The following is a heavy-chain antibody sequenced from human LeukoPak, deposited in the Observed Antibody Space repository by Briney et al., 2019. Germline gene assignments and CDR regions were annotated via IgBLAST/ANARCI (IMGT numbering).Heavy chain of an antibody. CDR2: ISYDGSNK. J-gene: IGHJ6*02. V-gene: IGHV3-30-3*01. CDR1: GFTFSSYA. CDR3: AKGRYCDSTTCAYHGLDV. Sequence: GGSLRLSCAASGFTFSSYAMHWVRQAPGEGLEWVAGISYDGSNKYYADSVKGRFTISRDNSKNTLYLQMNSLRAEDTAVYYCAKGRYCDSTTCAYHGLDVWGQGTTVTVSS. D-gene: IGHD2-2*01.